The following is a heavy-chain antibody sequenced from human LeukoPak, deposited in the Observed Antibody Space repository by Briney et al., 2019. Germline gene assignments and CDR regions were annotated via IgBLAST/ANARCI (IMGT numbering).Heavy chain of an antibody. Sequence: ASVKVSCKASGYTFTGYYMHWVRQAPGQGLEWMGIINPSGGSTIYAQKFQGRVTMTRDMPTSTLYMELSSLRSEDTAVYYCARVKTESGGWGVATIRYSYYYMDVWGKGTTVTVSS. CDR3: ARVKTESGGWGVATIRYSYYYMDV. J-gene: IGHJ6*03. V-gene: IGHV1-46*01. CDR1: GYTFTGYY. CDR2: INPSGGST. D-gene: IGHD3-16*01.